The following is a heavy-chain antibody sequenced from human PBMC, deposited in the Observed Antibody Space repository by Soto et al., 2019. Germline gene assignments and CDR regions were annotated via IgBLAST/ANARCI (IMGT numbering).Heavy chain of an antibody. CDR3: ARTGGGAGRFLEWLLDVDY. D-gene: IGHD3-3*01. J-gene: IGHJ4*02. CDR2: INPNSGGT. Sequence: ASVKVSCKASGYTFTGYYMHWVRQAPGQGLEWMGWINPNSGGTNYAQKFQGRVTITADESTSTAYMELSSLRSEDTAVYYCARTGGGAGRFLEWLLDVDYWGQGTLVTVSS. V-gene: IGHV1-2*02. CDR1: GYTFTGYY.